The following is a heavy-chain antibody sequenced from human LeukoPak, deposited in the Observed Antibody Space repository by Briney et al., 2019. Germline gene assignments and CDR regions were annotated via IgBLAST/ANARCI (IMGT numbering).Heavy chain of an antibody. Sequence: PGRSLRLSCAASGFAFRSYAMHWVRQAPGKGLEWVALISYDGSNKYYADSVKGRFTISRDNSRNALYLQMNSLRAEDTAVYYCAKDLRGLLWFGELFGDDYWGQGTLVTVSS. V-gene: IGHV3-30*04. CDR3: AKDLRGLLWFGELFGDDY. J-gene: IGHJ4*02. D-gene: IGHD3-10*01. CDR1: GFAFRSYA. CDR2: ISYDGSNK.